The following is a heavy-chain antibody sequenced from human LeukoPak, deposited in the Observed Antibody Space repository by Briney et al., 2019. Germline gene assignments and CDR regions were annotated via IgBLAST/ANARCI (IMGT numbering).Heavy chain of an antibody. CDR3: ARGRGTVYGMDV. CDR2: IYSGGST. J-gene: IGHJ6*02. V-gene: IGHV3-66*02. Sequence: GGSLRLSCAASGFTVSSNYMGWVRQAPGKGLEWVSFIYSGGSTYYADFVKGRFTISRDNSKNTLYLQMNSLRAEDTAVYYWARGRGTVYGMDVWGQGTTVTVSS. CDR1: GFTVSSNY. D-gene: IGHD4-17*01.